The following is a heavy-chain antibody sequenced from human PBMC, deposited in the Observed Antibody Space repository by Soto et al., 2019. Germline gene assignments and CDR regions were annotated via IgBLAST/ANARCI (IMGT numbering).Heavy chain of an antibody. CDR2: INAGNGNT. J-gene: IGHJ6*02. Sequence: ASVKVSCKASGYTFTSYAMHWVRQAPGQRLEWMGWINAGNGNTKYSQKFQGRVTITRDTSASTAYMELSSLRSEDTAVYYCARDIVVVVAAPPAGYYYYGMDVWGQGTTVTVSS. V-gene: IGHV1-3*01. CDR3: ARDIVVVVAAPPAGYYYYGMDV. D-gene: IGHD2-15*01. CDR1: GYTFTSYA.